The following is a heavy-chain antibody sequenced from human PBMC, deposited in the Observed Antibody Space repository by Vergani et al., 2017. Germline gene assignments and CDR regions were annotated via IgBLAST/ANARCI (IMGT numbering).Heavy chain of an antibody. Sequence: EVQLLESGGGLVQPGGSLRLSCAASGFTFSSYAMSWVRQAPGKGLEWVSAISGSGGSTYYADSVKGRFTISRDNSKNTLYLQMNSLRAEDTAVYYCAKDYEAERYSSVEYDAFDIWGQGTMVTVSS. D-gene: IGHD6-19*01. CDR2: ISGSGGST. CDR3: AKDYEAERYSSVEYDAFDI. CDR1: GFTFSSYA. J-gene: IGHJ3*02. V-gene: IGHV3-23*01.